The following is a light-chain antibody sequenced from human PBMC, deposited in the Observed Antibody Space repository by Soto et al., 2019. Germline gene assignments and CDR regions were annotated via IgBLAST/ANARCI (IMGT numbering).Light chain of an antibody. CDR3: QHLVS. J-gene: IGKJ2*01. Sequence: DIQLTQSPSALSPSVGDRVTVTCRASQSISSWLAWYQQKPGKAPKLLIHKASNLQIGVPSRFSGSGSGTEFTLTISSLQPDDFATYYCQHLVSFGQGTKLEIK. CDR2: KAS. V-gene: IGKV1-5*03. CDR1: QSISSW.